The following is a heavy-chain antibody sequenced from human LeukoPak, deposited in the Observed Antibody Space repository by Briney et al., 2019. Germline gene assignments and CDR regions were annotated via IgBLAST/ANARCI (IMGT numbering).Heavy chain of an antibody. Sequence: PGGSLRLSCAASGSSVADYSMSWVRQAPGKGLEWVSGINWSGESTGYADSVKGRFTISRDNAENALYLQMNSLRAEDTALYCARDLSASWYSLGYWGRGTLVTVSS. CDR1: GSSVADYS. CDR3: ARDLSASWYSLGY. CDR2: INWSGEST. D-gene: IGHD6-13*01. J-gene: IGHJ4*02. V-gene: IGHV3-20*01.